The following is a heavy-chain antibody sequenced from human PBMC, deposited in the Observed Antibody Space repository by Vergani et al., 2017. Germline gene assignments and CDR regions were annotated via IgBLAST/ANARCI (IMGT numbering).Heavy chain of an antibody. J-gene: IGHJ6*03. V-gene: IGHV4-34*01. CDR2: IDHTGRP. Sequence: QVQLQQWGGGLLKPSETLSLTCVVNGGSFSSYHWTWIRQSPGEVLGWVGDIDHTGRPAYNPSLKRRLTMSVDKSRNQFSLTLNSLTATDTAIYFCARVNTETNGHLYYCEYMYVWGQGTAVTVS. CDR1: GGSFSSYH. CDR3: ARVNTETNGHLYYCEYMYV. D-gene: IGHD4-11*01.